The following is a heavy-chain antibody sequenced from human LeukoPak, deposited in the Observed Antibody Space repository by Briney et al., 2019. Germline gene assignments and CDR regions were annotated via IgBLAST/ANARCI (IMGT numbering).Heavy chain of an antibody. D-gene: IGHD1-26*01. CDR2: IYTSGST. J-gene: IGHJ3*02. V-gene: IGHV4-4*07. Sequence: SETLSLTCTVSGGSISGYYWSWIRQPAGKGLEWIGRIYTSGSTNYNPSLKSRVTMSVDTSKNQFSLKLSSVTAADTAVYYCARDRRGSYYITDAFDIWGQGTMVTVSS. CDR1: GGSISGYY. CDR3: ARDRRGSYYITDAFDI.